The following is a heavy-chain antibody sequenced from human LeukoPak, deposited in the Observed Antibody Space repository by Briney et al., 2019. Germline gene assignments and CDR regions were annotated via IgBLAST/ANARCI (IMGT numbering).Heavy chain of an antibody. CDR1: GGSISSGSYY. CDR2: IYTSGST. J-gene: IGHJ3*02. CDR3: ARGGIPLRNAFDI. V-gene: IGHV4-61*02. Sequence: PSQTLSLTCTVSGGSISSGSYYWSWIRQPAGKGLEWIGRIYTSGSTNYNPSLKSRVTISVDTSKNQFSLKLSSVTAADTAVYYCARGGIPLRNAFDIWGQGTMVTVSS. D-gene: IGHD2-15*01.